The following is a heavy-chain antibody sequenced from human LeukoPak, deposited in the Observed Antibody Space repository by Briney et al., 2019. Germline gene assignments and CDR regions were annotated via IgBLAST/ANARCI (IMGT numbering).Heavy chain of an antibody. Sequence: PSETLSLTCSVSSGSISGYYWSWIRQPPGKGLEWIAYIHYTGGAKYNASLKSRVTMSVDTPKHQLSLRLNSVTAADAAVYYCARGGGGSPNWFDPWGPGTLVTVSS. CDR3: ARGGGGSPNWFDP. J-gene: IGHJ5*02. D-gene: IGHD1-26*01. V-gene: IGHV4-59*01. CDR2: IHYTGGA. CDR1: SGSISGYY.